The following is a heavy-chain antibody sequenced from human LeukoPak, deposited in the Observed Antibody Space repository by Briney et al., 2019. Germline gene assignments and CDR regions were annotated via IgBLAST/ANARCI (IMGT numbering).Heavy chain of an antibody. Sequence: ASVKVSCKASGYTFTSYAMHWVRQAPGQRLEWMGWINAGNGNTKYSQKFQGRVTITRDTSASTAYMELSSLRSEDTAVYYCAGGGDIVVVPAAPGAFDIWGQGTMVTVSS. CDR1: GYTFTSYA. CDR2: INAGNGNT. D-gene: IGHD2-2*01. V-gene: IGHV1-3*01. J-gene: IGHJ3*02. CDR3: AGGGDIVVVPAAPGAFDI.